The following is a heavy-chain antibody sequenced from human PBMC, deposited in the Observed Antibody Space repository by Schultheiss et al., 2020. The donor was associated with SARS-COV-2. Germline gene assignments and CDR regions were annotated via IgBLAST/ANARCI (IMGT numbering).Heavy chain of an antibody. CDR1: GGTFSSYA. V-gene: IGHV1-69*13. CDR2: IIPIFGTA. D-gene: IGHD6-6*01. J-gene: IGHJ5*02. CDR3: ASGVDSSSSFFDP. Sequence: SVKVSCKASGGTFSSYAISWVRQAPGQGLEWMGGIIPIFGTANYAQKFQGRVTITADESTSTAYMELSRLRSDDTAVYYCASGVDSSSSFFDPWGQGTLVTVSS.